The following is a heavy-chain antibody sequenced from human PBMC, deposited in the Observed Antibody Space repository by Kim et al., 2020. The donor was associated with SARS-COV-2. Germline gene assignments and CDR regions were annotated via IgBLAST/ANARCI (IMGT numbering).Heavy chain of an antibody. V-gene: IGHV4-30-4*01. Sequence: SETLSLTCTVSGGSISSGDYYWSWIRQPPGKGLEWIGYIYYSGSTYYNPSLKSRVTISVDTSKNQFSLKLSSVTAADTAVYYCARASREYDILTGYSRGAFDIWGQGTMVTVSS. CDR3: ARASREYDILTGYSRGAFDI. CDR2: IYYSGST. J-gene: IGHJ3*02. D-gene: IGHD3-9*01. CDR1: GGSISSGDYY.